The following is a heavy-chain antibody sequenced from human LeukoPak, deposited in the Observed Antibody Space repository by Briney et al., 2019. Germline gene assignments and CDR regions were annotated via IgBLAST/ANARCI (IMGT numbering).Heavy chain of an antibody. CDR3: ARFKWQQYYFDY. Sequence: GGSLRLSCAASGFTFSSYSMNWVRQAPGKGLEWVSSISSSSSYIYYADSVKGRFTISRDNAKNSLYLQMNSLRAEDTAVYYCARFKWQQYYFDYWGQGTLVTVSS. D-gene: IGHD6-13*01. J-gene: IGHJ4*02. V-gene: IGHV3-21*01. CDR2: ISSSSSYI. CDR1: GFTFSSYS.